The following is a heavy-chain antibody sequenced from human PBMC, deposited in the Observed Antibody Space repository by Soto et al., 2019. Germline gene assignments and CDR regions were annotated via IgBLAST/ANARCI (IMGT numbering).Heavy chain of an antibody. CDR2: INAGNGNT. CDR1: GYTFTSYA. CDR3: ATRGRSSSSAFDY. V-gene: IGHV1-3*01. D-gene: IGHD6-6*01. Sequence: VQLVQSGAEVKKPGASVKVSCKASGYTFTSYAMHWVRQAPGQRLEWMGWINAGNGNTKYSQKFQGRVSITRDTSASTAYMELSSLRSEDTAVYYCATRGRSSSSAFDYWGQGTLVTVSS. J-gene: IGHJ4*02.